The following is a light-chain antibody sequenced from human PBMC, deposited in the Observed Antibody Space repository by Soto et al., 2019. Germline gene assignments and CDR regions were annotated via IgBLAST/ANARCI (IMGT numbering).Light chain of an antibody. V-gene: IGKV3-11*01. CDR1: QSFRGL. J-gene: IGKJ5*01. CDR2: DAY. Sequence: EIVITHSRATLSVSPPDRATLXFMASQSFRGLLAWYQQKPGQAPRLLIYDAYNRATGIPPRFSGSRSGTDFTLTISSLEPEDSAVYYCQQRHMWPITFGQGTRLEIK. CDR3: QQRHMWPIT.